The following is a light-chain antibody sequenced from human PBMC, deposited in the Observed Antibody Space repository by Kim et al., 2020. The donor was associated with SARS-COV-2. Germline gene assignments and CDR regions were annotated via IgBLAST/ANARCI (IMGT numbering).Light chain of an antibody. CDR1: SSNIGNYY. CDR2: DNN. Sequence: GQKVPIPCSGSSSNIGNYYVSWYQQLPGTAPKLLIYDNNMRHSGIPDRFAGSKSGTSATLGITGLQTGDEADYYCGTWDSSLGTVVFGGGTQLTVL. J-gene: IGLJ2*01. CDR3: GTWDSSLGTVV. V-gene: IGLV1-51*01.